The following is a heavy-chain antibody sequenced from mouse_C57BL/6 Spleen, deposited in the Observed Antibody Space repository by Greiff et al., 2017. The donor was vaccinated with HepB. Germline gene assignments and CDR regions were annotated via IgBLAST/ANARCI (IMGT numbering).Heavy chain of an antibody. Sequence: VQLQQSGAELVKPGASVKLSCKASGYTFTSYWMQWVKQRPGQGLEWIGEIDPSDSYTNYNQKFKGKATLTVDTSSSTAYMQLSSLTSEDSAVYYCARGSTTVGDYWGQGTTLTVSS. D-gene: IGHD1-1*01. CDR1: GYTFTSYW. V-gene: IGHV1-50*01. CDR3: ARGSTTVGDY. J-gene: IGHJ2*01. CDR2: IDPSDSYT.